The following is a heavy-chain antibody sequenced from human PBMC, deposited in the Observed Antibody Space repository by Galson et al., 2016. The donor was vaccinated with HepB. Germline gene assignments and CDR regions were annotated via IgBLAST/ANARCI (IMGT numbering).Heavy chain of an antibody. J-gene: IGHJ4*02. CDR2: VRWAAPTI. CDR3: ARETTIWGNGFQY. D-gene: IGHD4-23*01. Sequence: SLRLSCAASGFTFDDYTMHWVRQAPGKGLEWVSLVRWAAPTIYYADSVKGRFTISRDNSKNSLYLQMNSLTSEDTALYYCARETTIWGNGFQYWGQGTLVTVSS. V-gene: IGHV3-43*01. CDR1: GFTFDDYT.